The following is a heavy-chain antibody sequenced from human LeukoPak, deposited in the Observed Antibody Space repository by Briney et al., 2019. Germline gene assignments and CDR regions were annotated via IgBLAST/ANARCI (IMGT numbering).Heavy chain of an antibody. D-gene: IGHD6-13*01. CDR1: GYSFTSYW. Sequence: GESLKISCKGSGYSFTSYWIGWVRQTPEKGLEWMGIIYPTDSDTRYSPSFQGQVTISADKSISTAYLQWSSLKASGTAMYYCARGYSSYASFDYWGQGTLVTVSS. CDR2: IYPTDSDT. V-gene: IGHV5-51*01. CDR3: ARGYSSYASFDY. J-gene: IGHJ4*02.